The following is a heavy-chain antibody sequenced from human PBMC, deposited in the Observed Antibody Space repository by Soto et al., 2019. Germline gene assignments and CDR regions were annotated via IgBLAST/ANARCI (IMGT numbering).Heavy chain of an antibody. Sequence: QLQLQESGPGLVKPSETLSLTCTVSGGSVSSNSYSWGWIRQSPGKGLEWIGILYSTENTYYYPSLRSRVTISADTSMNEFSLRLSSVTAADTPVYYCARLNGYCVSTGCHGYYGMDVWGQGTTVTVSS. V-gene: IGHV4-39*01. D-gene: IGHD2-2*03. CDR3: ARLNGYCVSTGCHGYYGMDV. CDR1: GGSVSSNSYS. CDR2: LYSTENT. J-gene: IGHJ6*02.